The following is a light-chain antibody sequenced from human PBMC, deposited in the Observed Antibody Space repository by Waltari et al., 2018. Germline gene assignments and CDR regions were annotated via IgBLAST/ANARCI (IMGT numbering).Light chain of an antibody. CDR2: KGS. J-gene: IGLJ3*02. V-gene: IGLV8-61*01. Sequence: QTVVTQEPSLSVSPGGTVTLTCALSSGSPPCTSYPTWYQQTPGQAPRTPVDKGSSRSYGVSERFSGSVLGNKAALTITGAQADDESDYYCSLYMGSGIWVFGGGTKLTVL. CDR3: SLYMGSGIWV. CDR1: SGSPPCTSY.